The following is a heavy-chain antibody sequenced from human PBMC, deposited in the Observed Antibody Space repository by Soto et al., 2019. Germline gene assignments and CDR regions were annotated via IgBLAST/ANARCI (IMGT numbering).Heavy chain of an antibody. V-gene: IGHV4-61*07. D-gene: IGHD6-13*01. CDR2: IVSSGST. J-gene: IGHJ4*02. Sequence: WTWIRQSPWKGLEWMGYIVSSGSTDYNPSLKSRVTISVDTSKNEFSLKLRSVTAADTAVYYCARQRIAAAQYYFDYWGQGMLVTVSS. CDR3: ARQRIAAAQYYFDY.